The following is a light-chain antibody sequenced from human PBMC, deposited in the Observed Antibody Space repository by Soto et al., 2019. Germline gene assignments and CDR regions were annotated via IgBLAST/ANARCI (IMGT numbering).Light chain of an antibody. V-gene: IGKV3D-15*01. CDR1: QTVSRN. Sequence: EIVMTQSPATLSVSPGERVTFSCGASQTVSRNVAWYQQRPGQAPRLLIFDALRRATGISDRFSGSGSGTEFTLTISSLQSEDFAVYYCQQYNSWPPFTFGQGTKVEIK. J-gene: IGKJ2*01. CDR3: QQYNSWPPFT. CDR2: DAL.